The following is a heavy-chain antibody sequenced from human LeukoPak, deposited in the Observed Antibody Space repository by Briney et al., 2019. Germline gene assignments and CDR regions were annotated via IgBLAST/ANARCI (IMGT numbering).Heavy chain of an antibody. D-gene: IGHD6-13*01. J-gene: IGHJ4*02. CDR3: ARDVVAAPGTWDY. Sequence: KPSETLSLTCAVYGGSFSGYYWSWLRQPPGKGLEWIGEINHSGSTNYNPSLKSRVTMSVDTSKNQFSLKLSSVTAADTAVYYCARDVVAAPGTWDYWGQGTLVTVSS. V-gene: IGHV4-34*01. CDR2: INHSGST. CDR1: GGSFSGYY.